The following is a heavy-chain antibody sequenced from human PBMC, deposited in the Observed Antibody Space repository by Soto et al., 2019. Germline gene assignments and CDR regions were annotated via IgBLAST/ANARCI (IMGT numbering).Heavy chain of an antibody. D-gene: IGHD3-10*01. Sequence: QVQLQQWGAGLLKPSETLSLNCAVYGGSFSGYCWSWIRQPPGKGLEWIGEIDHSGSTNYNPSLKCRVTISVVKSESQCSLKLSSVSAANTPVYNCAPYGSGRYYISRDGYWGQGTLVTVSS. CDR3: APYGSGRYYISRDGY. V-gene: IGHV4-34*01. CDR1: GGSFSGYC. J-gene: IGHJ4*02. CDR2: IDHSGST.